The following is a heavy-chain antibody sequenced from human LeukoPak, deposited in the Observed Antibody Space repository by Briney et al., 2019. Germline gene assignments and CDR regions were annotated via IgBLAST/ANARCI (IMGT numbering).Heavy chain of an antibody. CDR3: ARVWGWLQFYLFDY. V-gene: IGHV4-34*01. D-gene: IGHD5-24*01. CDR1: GGSFSGYY. Sequence: SETLSLTCAVYGGSFSGYYWSWIRQPPGKGLEWIGEINHSGSTNCNPSLKSRVTISVDTSKNQFSLKLSSVTAADTAVYYCARVWGWLQFYLFDYWGQGTLVTVSS. J-gene: IGHJ4*02. CDR2: INHSGST.